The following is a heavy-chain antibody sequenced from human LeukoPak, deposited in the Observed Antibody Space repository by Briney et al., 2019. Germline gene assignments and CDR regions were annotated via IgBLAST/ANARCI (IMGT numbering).Heavy chain of an antibody. CDR3: ARDFYGNHFDY. CDR1: GYTFTSYG. Sequence: ASVTVSCKASGYTFTSYGISWVRQAPQHGLEWMGWISAYNGNTNYAQKLQGRVTMTTDTSTSTAYMELRSLRSDDTAVYYCARDFYGNHFDYWGQGTLVTVSS. V-gene: IGHV1-18*01. J-gene: IGHJ4*02. CDR2: ISAYNGNT. D-gene: IGHD1-14*01.